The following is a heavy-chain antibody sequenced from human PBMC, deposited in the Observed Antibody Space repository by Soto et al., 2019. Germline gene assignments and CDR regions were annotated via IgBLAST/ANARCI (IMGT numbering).Heavy chain of an antibody. D-gene: IGHD3-10*01. CDR1: GGSISSSNW. CDR3: XRXXGEGRVDY. J-gene: IGHJ4*02. CDR2: IYHSGNT. V-gene: IGHV4-4*02. Sequence: QVQLQESGPGLVKPSGTLSLTCAVSGGSISSSNWWSWVRQPPGKGLEWIGEIYHSGNTNYNPSLKRRVTMALDNSRNQFSLKLSSVTAADTAVDYXXRXXGEGRVDYWGQGTLVTVSS.